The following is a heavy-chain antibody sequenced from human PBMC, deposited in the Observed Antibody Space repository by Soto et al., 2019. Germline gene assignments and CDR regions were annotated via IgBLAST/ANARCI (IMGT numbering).Heavy chain of an antibody. CDR3: ARFGDWAY. D-gene: IGHD2-21*02. CDR1: GYTFTSYD. Sequence: QVQLVQSGAEVKKPGASVKVSCKASGYTFTSYDINWVRQATGQGLEWMGWMTPDTGNAGYPQNFQGRATMTRNTSISTAYMELSSLRSEDTAANYCARFGDWAYWGQGTLVTVSS. CDR2: MTPDTGNA. J-gene: IGHJ4*02. V-gene: IGHV1-8*01.